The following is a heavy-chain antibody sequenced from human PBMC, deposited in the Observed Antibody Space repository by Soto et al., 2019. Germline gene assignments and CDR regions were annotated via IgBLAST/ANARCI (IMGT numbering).Heavy chain of an antibody. CDR1: GFAFSNFA. D-gene: IGHD3-3*01. V-gene: IGHV3-23*01. Sequence: EVQLLQSGGGLVQPGGSLRLSCAASGFAFSNFAMNWVRQTPTKGLEWVSGITGSGKTYYADSVKGRFTISRDNFKNTLNLQMDSLRAEDTALYYCAKVLRFKEWPNDGFDIWGQGTVVTVSS. CDR3: AKVLRFKEWPNDGFDI. CDR2: ITGSGKT. J-gene: IGHJ3*02.